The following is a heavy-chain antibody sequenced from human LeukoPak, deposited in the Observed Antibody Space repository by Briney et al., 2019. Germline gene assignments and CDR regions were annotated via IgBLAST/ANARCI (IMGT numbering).Heavy chain of an antibody. V-gene: IGHV3-30*03. CDR2: ISYDGSNK. J-gene: IGHJ4*02. CDR3: ARGGYSGYDWVDY. D-gene: IGHD5-12*01. CDR1: GFTFSSYG. Sequence: GRSLRLSCAASGFTFSSYGMHWVRQAPGKGLEWVAVISYDGSNKYYADSVKGRFTISRDNSKNTLYLQMNSLRAEDTAVYYCARGGYSGYDWVDYWGQGTLVTVSS.